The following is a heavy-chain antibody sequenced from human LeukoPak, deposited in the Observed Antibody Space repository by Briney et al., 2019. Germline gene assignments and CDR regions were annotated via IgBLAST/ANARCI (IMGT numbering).Heavy chain of an antibody. D-gene: IGHD6-13*01. V-gene: IGHV3-53*01. J-gene: IGHJ4*02. CDR2: IYSGGST. Sequence: GGSLRLSCAASGVTVSSNYMSWVRQAPRKGLEWVSVIYSGGSTYYADSVMGRFTISRDNSKNTLYLQMNSLRAEDTAVYYCARLPCSSSWSTCDSWGQGTLVTVSS. CDR3: ARLPCSSSWSTCDS. CDR1: GVTVSSNY.